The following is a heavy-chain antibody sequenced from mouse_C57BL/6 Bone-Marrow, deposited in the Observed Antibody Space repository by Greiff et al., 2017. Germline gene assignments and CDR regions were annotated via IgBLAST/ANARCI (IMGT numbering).Heavy chain of an antibody. CDR2: IYPGGGYT. D-gene: IGHD2-14*01. V-gene: IGHV1-63*01. Sequence: VKLMESGAELVRPGTSVKMSCKASGYTFTNYWIGWAKQRPGHGLEWIGDIYPGGGYTNYNEKFKGKSTLTGDKSSSTAYMQLSSLTSEDSAVYYCARGGGVRPDYGGQGTTLTVSS. J-gene: IGHJ2*01. CDR1: GYTFTNYW. CDR3: ARGGGVRPDY.